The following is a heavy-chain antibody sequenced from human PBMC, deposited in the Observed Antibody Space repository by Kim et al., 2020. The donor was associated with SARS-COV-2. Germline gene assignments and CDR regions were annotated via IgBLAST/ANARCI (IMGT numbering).Heavy chain of an antibody. D-gene: IGHD5-18*01. CDR1: GFTFSSYD. CDR2: IGTAGDT. CDR3: ARGYSYGWIYGMDV. Sequence: GGSLRLSCAASGFTFSSYDMHWVRQATGKGLEWVSAIGTAGDTYYPGSVKGRFTISRENAKNSLYLQMNSLRAGDTAVYYCARGYSYGWIYGMDVWGQGTTVTVSS. J-gene: IGHJ6*02. V-gene: IGHV3-13*01.